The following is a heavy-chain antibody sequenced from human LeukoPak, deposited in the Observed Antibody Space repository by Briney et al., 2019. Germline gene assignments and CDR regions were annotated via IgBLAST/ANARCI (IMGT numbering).Heavy chain of an antibody. Sequence: ASVKVSCKASGYTFTSYVISWVRPAPGQGLEWMGWISAYNGNTNYAQKLQGRVTMTTDTSTSTAYMELRSLRSDDTAVYYCARGWGTPYYYYMDVWGKGTTVTVSS. V-gene: IGHV1-18*01. J-gene: IGHJ6*03. CDR1: GYTFTSYV. CDR3: ARGWGTPYYYYMDV. CDR2: ISAYNGNT. D-gene: IGHD2-15*01.